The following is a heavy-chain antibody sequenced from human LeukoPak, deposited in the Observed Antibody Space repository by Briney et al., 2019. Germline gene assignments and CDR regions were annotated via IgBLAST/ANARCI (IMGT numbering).Heavy chain of an antibody. CDR1: GRIFTAYY. V-gene: IGHV1-2*02. D-gene: IGHD3-10*01. CDR2: INPNSGGT. CDR3: ATYYSDTSARD. J-gene: IGHJ4*02. Sequence: WASVKVSCKASGRIFTAYYMFWVRQAPGQGLEWMGWINPNSGGTNLAPNFQGRVTLTSDTSISTAYMELSGLTSDDTAVYFCATYYSDTSARDWGQGTLVTVSS.